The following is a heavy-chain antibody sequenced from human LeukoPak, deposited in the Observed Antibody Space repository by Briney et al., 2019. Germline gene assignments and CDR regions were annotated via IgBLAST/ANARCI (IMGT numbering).Heavy chain of an antibody. CDR3: ARGGSYLSAFDI. Sequence: GGSLRLSCAASGFTFSSYGMHWVRQATGKGLEWVAVISYDGSNKYYADSVKGRFTISRDNSKNTLYLQMNSLRAEDTAVYYCARGGSYLSAFDIWGQGTMVTVSS. J-gene: IGHJ3*02. D-gene: IGHD1-26*01. CDR1: GFTFSSYG. V-gene: IGHV3-30*03. CDR2: ISYDGSNK.